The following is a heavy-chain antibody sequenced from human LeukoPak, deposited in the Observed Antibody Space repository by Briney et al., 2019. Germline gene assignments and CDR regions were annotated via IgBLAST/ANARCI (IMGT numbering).Heavy chain of an antibody. V-gene: IGHV4-39*07. J-gene: IGHJ6*03. CDR2: IYYSGST. CDR3: ARDRLDIVVFPPSKQRRYMDV. Sequence: SETLSLTCTVSGGSISSSSYYWGWIRQPPGKGLEWIGSIYYSGSTYYNSSLKSRVTISVDTSKNQFSLKLSPVTAADTAVYYCARDRLDIVVFPPSKQRRYMDVWGKGTTVTVSS. CDR1: GGSISSSSYY. D-gene: IGHD2-15*01.